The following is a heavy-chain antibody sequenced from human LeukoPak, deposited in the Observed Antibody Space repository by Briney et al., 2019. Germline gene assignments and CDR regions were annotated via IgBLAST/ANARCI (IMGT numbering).Heavy chain of an antibody. D-gene: IGHD1-1*01. CDR1: GGSISSSSYY. J-gene: IGHJ5*02. V-gene: IGHV4-39*07. CDR3: ARGTGEFDP. CDR2: IYYSGST. Sequence: PSETLSLTCTVSGGSISSSSYYWGWIRQPPGKGLEWIGSIYYSGSTYYNPSLKSRVTISVDTSKNQFSLKLSSVTAADTAVYYCARGTGEFDPWGQGTLVTVSS.